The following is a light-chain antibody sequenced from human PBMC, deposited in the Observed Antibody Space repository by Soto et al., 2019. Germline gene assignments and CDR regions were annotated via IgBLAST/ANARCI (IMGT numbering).Light chain of an antibody. Sequence: QSALTQPASVSGSPGQSITISCTGTSSDVGGYDYVSWYQQYPGKAPKFMIYEVTNRPSGVSHRFSGSKSGNTASLTISGLQAEDEADYYCTSYTTTSTYVFGTGTKVNVL. CDR2: EVT. V-gene: IGLV2-14*01. CDR1: SSDVGGYDY. J-gene: IGLJ1*01. CDR3: TSYTTTSTYV.